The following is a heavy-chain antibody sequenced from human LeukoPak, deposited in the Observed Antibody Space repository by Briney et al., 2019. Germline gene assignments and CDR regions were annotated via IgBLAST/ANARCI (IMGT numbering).Heavy chain of an antibody. CDR2: IYYSGST. J-gene: IGHJ5*02. V-gene: IGHV4-59*01. CDR1: GGSISSYY. CDR3: ARGRPKVSMSLDP. Sequence: SETLSLTCTVPGGSISSYYWSWIRQPPGKGLEWIGYIYYSGSTNYNPSLKSRVTISVDTSKNQFSLKLSSVTAADTAVYYCARGRPKVSMSLDPWGQGTLVTVSS. D-gene: IGHD1-14*01.